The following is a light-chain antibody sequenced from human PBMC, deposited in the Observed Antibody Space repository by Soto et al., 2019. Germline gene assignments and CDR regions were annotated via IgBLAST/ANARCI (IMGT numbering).Light chain of an antibody. Sequence: DIQMTQSTSSLSASVGDRVTITCRASQSISSYLNWYQQKQGKAPKLLIYAASSLQSGVPSRFSGSGSGTDFTLTISSLQPEDFATYYCQQSYSTLLTFGGGTKVEIK. V-gene: IGKV1-39*01. J-gene: IGKJ4*01. CDR1: QSISSY. CDR3: QQSYSTLLT. CDR2: AAS.